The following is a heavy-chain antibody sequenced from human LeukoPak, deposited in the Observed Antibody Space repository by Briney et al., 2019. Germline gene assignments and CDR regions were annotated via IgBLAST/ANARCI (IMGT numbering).Heavy chain of an antibody. V-gene: IGHV3-23*01. CDR3: ARGEHQFDY. Sequence: GGSLRLSCAASGFTFSSYTMSWVRQAPGKGLEWVSTITTSDGNTYYADSVKGRFTVSRDNSKNTLYLQMNSLRAEDTAVYYCARGEHQFDYWGQGTLVTVSS. CDR2: ITTSDGNT. D-gene: IGHD3-16*01. CDR1: GFTFSSYT. J-gene: IGHJ4*02.